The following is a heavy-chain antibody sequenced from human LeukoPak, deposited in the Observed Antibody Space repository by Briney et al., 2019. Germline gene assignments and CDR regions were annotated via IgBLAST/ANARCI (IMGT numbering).Heavy chain of an antibody. CDR3: ARGSTPSYYYDSSGHFDY. CDR2: IIPIFGTA. Sequence: GASVKVSCKASGGAFSSYAISWVRQAPGQGLEWMGGIIPIFGTANYAQKFQGRVTITADESTSTAYMELSSLRSEDTAVYYCARGSTPSYYYDSSGHFDYWGQGTLVTVSS. CDR1: GGAFSSYA. V-gene: IGHV1-69*13. D-gene: IGHD3-22*01. J-gene: IGHJ4*02.